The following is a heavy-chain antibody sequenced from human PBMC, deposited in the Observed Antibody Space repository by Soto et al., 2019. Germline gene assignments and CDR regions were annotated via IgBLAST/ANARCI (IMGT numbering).Heavy chain of an antibody. V-gene: IGHV4-59*01. CDR2: INYSGST. CDR3: ARGAYDFWSGWGGAGYYYYLDV. Sequence: QVQLQESGPGLVKPSETLSLICTVSGGSITSYYWTWIRQPPGKGLEWIGYINYSGSTNYNPSLKSRITISVVTSKNQFSLKLSSVTAADTAVYFCARGAYDFWSGWGGAGYYYYLDVWGKGTTVTVSS. D-gene: IGHD3-3*01. CDR1: GGSITSYY. J-gene: IGHJ6*03.